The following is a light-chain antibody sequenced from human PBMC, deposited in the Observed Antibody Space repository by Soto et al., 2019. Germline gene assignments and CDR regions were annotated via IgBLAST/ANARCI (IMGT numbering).Light chain of an antibody. CDR3: MQGTHWPPLT. Sequence: DVMLTKSPLSLPVTLGQPASISCRSSQSLVYSDGNTYLNWFQQRPGRSPRRLIYDVSNRDSGVPDRLSGSGSGTDFTLKITMVDAEDVGVYYCMQGTHWPPLTFGQGTRLEIK. CDR2: DVS. J-gene: IGKJ5*01. V-gene: IGKV2-30*01. CDR1: QSLVYSDGNTY.